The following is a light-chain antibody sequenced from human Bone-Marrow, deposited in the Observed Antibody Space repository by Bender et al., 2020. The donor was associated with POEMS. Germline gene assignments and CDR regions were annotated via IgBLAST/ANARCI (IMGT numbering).Light chain of an antibody. CDR1: SSDVGGYNY. CDR3: SSYTSSSTRV. V-gene: IGLV2-14*01. CDR2: DVS. Sequence: QSALTQPRSVSGSPGQSVTISCTGTSSDVGGYNYVSWYQQHPGKAPKLMIYDVSNRPSGVSNRFSGSKSGNTASLTISGLQAEDEADYYCSSYTSSSTRVFGGGTTLTVL. J-gene: IGLJ3*02.